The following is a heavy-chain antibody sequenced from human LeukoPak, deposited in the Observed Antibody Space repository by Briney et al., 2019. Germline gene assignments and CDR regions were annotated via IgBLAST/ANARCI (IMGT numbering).Heavy chain of an antibody. J-gene: IGHJ4*02. D-gene: IGHD2-21*02. CDR1: GGTFSSYA. V-gene: IGHV1-69*13. CDR3: ARSREAYCGGDCYSFDY. CDR2: IIPIFGTA. Sequence: ASVRVSCKASGGTFSSYAISWVRQAPGQGLEWMGGIIPIFGTANYAQKFQGRVTITADESTSTAYMELSSLRSEDTAVYYCARSREAYCGGDCYSFDYWGQGTLVTVSS.